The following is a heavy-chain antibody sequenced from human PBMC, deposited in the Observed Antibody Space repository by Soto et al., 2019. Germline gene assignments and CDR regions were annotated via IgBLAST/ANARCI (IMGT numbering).Heavy chain of an antibody. V-gene: IGHV1-69*04. D-gene: IGHD3-22*01. CDR2: IIPILGIA. CDR3: ARDLTGDYYYDSSGYYSY. J-gene: IGHJ4*02. CDR1: GGTFSSYT. Sequence: SVKVSCKASGGTFSSYTISWVRQAPGQGLEWMGRIIPILGIANYAQKFQGRVTITADKSTSTAYMELSSLRSEDTAVYYCARDLTGDYYYDSSGYYSYWGQGTLVTVSS.